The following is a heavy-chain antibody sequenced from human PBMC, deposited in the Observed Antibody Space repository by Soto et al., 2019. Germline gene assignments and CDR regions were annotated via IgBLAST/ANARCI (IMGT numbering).Heavy chain of an antibody. J-gene: IGHJ3*01. CDR2: ISGDGSAT. V-gene: IGHV3-23*01. Sequence: EVKLLESGGGLVQPGESLRLSCAASGFRFWTYSMSWVRQAPGKGLEWVSGISGDGSATSYADSLKGRFTVSRDNSKDTLFLQMNTLRVEDTAVYYCATHPDWAFYAWGQGTMVTVSS. CDR3: ATHPDWAFYA. CDR1: GFRFWTYS. D-gene: IGHD2-21*01.